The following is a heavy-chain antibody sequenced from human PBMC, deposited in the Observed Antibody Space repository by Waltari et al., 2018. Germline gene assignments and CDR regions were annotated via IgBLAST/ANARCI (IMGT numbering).Heavy chain of an antibody. Sequence: VQLQQWGAGLLTPSETLSLTCAVYGGSLSGYYWSWFRQPPGTGLAWFGGLDQSGGPNYSPSVKIRVTISVDTSKMQFSLKLASVTAADTAVYYFARGNVGYFQHWGQGTLVSVSS. CDR2: LDQSGGP. V-gene: IGHV4-34*01. D-gene: IGHD6-13*01. CDR3: ARGNVGYFQH. J-gene: IGHJ1*01. CDR1: GGSLSGYY.